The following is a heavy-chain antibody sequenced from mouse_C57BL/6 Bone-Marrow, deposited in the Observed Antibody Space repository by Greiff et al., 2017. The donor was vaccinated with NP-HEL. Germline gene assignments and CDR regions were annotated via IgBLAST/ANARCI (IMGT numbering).Heavy chain of an antibody. V-gene: IGHV1-39*01. CDR2: INPHSGNT. CDR1: GYSFTDYN. J-gene: IGHJ3*01. Sequence: VQLQQSGPELVKPGASVKISCKASGYSFTDYNMHWVKQSTGQSLEWIGVINPHSGNTIYHHKFKGKATLTVDKSSSTAYMQLNSLTSEDSAVYYCERSKGYYGSTGFDYWGQGTIVTVSA. D-gene: IGHD1-1*01. CDR3: ERSKGYYGSTGFDY.